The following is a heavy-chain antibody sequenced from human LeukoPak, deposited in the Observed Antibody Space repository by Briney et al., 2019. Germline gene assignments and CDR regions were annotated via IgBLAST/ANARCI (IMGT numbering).Heavy chain of an antibody. CDR3: ARDSSCYYGDGFDY. CDR2: IKQDGSEK. Sequence: GGCVRLFCEASGFTFSSYWMSWVRQAPGKGLEWVANIKQDGSEKYYVASVKGRFTISRDNAKNSLYLQMNSLRAEDTAVYYCARDSSCYYGDGFDYWGQGTLVTVSS. D-gene: IGHD3-22*01. V-gene: IGHV3-7*03. J-gene: IGHJ4*02. CDR1: GFTFSSYW.